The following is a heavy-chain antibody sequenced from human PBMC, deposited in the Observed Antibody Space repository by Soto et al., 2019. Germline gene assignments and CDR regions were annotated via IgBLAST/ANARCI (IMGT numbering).Heavy chain of an antibody. CDR3: ARSRPPSSSYFRYYFYCLDV. V-gene: IGHV4-34*01. Sequence: PSETLSLTCAVYGGSFSGYYWSWIRQPPGKGLEWIGEINHSGSTNYNPSLKSRVTISVDTSKNQFSLKLSSVTAADTAVYYCARSRPPSSSYFRYYFYCLDVWGQVTTVPVS. CDR1: GGSFSGYY. CDR2: INHSGST. J-gene: IGHJ6*02. D-gene: IGHD6-6*01.